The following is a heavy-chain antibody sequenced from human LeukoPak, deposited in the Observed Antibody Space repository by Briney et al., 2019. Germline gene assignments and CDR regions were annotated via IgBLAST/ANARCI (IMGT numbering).Heavy chain of an antibody. CDR3: ATFDYDFWSGYRDY. CDR1: GFTFSSYA. D-gene: IGHD3-3*01. Sequence: PGGSLRLSCAASGFTFSSYAMSWVRQAPGKGLEWVSDISGSGGSTYYADSVKGRFTISRDNSKNTLYLQMNSLRAEDTAVYYCATFDYDFWSGYRDYWGQGTLVTVSS. V-gene: IGHV3-23*01. CDR2: ISGSGGST. J-gene: IGHJ4*02.